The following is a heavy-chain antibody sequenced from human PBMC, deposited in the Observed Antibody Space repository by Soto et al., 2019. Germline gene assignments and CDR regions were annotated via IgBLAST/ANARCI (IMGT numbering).Heavy chain of an antibody. Sequence: QVQLQESGPGLVKPSQTLSLTCTVSGGSISSGDYYWIWIRQHPGKGLEWIGYIYYSGSTYYNPSLKSRVLISVDTSKNQFSLKLNSVTAADTAVYYCARWWSGSRQGFDPWGQGTLVTVSS. V-gene: IGHV4-31*03. J-gene: IGHJ5*02. CDR3: ARWWSGSRQGFDP. CDR2: IYYSGST. CDR1: GGSISSGDYY. D-gene: IGHD3-3*01.